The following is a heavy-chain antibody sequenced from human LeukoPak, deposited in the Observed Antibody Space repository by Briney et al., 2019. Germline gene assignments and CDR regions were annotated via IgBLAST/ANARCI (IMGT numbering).Heavy chain of an antibody. J-gene: IGHJ4*02. CDR2: ISYDGSNK. CDR1: GFTFSSYA. D-gene: IGHD2-2*01. CDR3: ARAGPAAKDYFDY. Sequence: PGGSLRLSCAASGFTFSSYAMHWVRQAPGKGLEWVAVISYDGSNKYYADSVKGRFTISRDNSKNTLYLQMNSLRAEDTAVYYCARAGPAAKDYFDYWGQGTLVTVSS. V-gene: IGHV3-30-3*01.